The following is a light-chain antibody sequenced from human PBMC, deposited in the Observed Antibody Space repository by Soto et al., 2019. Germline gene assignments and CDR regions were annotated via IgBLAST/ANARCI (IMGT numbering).Light chain of an antibody. CDR3: QQDDNSLYT. CDR2: DAS. J-gene: IGKJ2*01. CDR1: QSVSSSY. Sequence: EIVLTQSPGTLSLSPGERATLSCRASQSVSSSYLAWYQQKPGQAPRLLIYDASARATGIPDRFSGSGSGTDFTLIISRLEPGDFAVYYCQQDDNSLYTFGQGTKLEIK. V-gene: IGKV3-20*01.